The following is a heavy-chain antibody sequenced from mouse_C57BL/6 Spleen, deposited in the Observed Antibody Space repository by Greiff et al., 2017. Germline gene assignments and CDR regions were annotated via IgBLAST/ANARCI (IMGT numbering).Heavy chain of an antibody. Sequence: VKLLQSGPELVKPGASVKLSCKASGYTFTDYNMHWVKQSHGKSLEWIGYINPKNGGTSYNQKFKGKATLTVNKSSSTAYMELLSLTSVDSSVYYCARSAGYYPFDDWGQGTTLTVSS. CDR3: ARSAGYYPFDD. V-gene: IGHV1-22*01. CDR1: GYTFTDYN. CDR2: INPKNGGT. D-gene: IGHD2-3*01. J-gene: IGHJ2*01.